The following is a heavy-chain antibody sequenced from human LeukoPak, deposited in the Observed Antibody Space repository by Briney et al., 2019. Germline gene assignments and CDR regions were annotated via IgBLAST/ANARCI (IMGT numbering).Heavy chain of an antibody. V-gene: IGHV4-59*01. Sequence: PSETLSLTCTVSGGSISNYYWSWIRQPPGKGLEWIGCIHYKGSTSYNPSLNSRVTISVDTTKNHLSPKLRSMTAANTTVYYCARGPRVTFDYWGQGTLVTVSS. D-gene: IGHD3-10*01. J-gene: IGHJ4*02. CDR1: GGSISNYY. CDR3: ARGPRVTFDY. CDR2: IHYKGST.